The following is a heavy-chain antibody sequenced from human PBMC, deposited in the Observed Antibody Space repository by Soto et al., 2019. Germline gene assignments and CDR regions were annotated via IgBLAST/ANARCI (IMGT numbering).Heavy chain of an antibody. V-gene: IGHV1-69*12. CDR3: ARAAPPRYNWNDFTGFDP. Sequence: QVQLVQSGAEVKKPGSSVNVSCKASGGTFSSYAISWVRQAPGQGLEWMGGIIPIFGTANYAQKFQGRVTITADESTSTAYMELSSLRSEDTAVYYCARAAPPRYNWNDFTGFDPWGQGTLVTVSS. CDR2: IIPIFGTA. D-gene: IGHD1-20*01. J-gene: IGHJ5*02. CDR1: GGTFSSYA.